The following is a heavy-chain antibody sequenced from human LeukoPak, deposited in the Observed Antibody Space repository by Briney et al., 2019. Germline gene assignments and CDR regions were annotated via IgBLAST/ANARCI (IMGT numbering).Heavy chain of an antibody. J-gene: IGHJ6*02. CDR3: ARGLRDKFGYSYGWYYYGMDV. V-gene: IGHV4-61*01. CDR1: GGSVSSGSYY. Sequence: KPSETLSLTCTVSGGSVSSGSYYWSWIRQPPGKGLEWIGYIYYSGSTNYNPSLKSRVTISVDTSKNQFSLKLSSVTAADTAVYYCARGLRDKFGYSYGWYYYGMDVWGQGTTVTVSS. CDR2: IYYSGST. D-gene: IGHD5-18*01.